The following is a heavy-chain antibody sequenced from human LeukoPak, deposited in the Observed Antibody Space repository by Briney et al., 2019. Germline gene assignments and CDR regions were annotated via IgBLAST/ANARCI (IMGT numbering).Heavy chain of an antibody. D-gene: IGHD1-26*01. V-gene: IGHV4-39*01. J-gene: IGHJ4*02. CDR3: AKSGGYGLIDY. Sequence: KPSETLSLTCTVSGGSISSGSYYWGWIRQPPGKGLEWIGSIYSSGSTYYNASLQSRVTISIETSKNQISLRLNSVTAADTAMYYCAKSGGYGLIDYWGQGTLVTVSS. CDR2: IYSSGST. CDR1: GGSISSGSYY.